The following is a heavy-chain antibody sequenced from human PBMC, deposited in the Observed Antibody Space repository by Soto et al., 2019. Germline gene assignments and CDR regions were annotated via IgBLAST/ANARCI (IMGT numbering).Heavy chain of an antibody. Sequence: GGALRLSCAASGLAFNRNGMHGVRHAPGKGQVWVSHINTDGSNTNYADSVKGRFTISRDNAKSTLFLQMNSLRDEDTAVYYCAREFCSGGNCYTYYFDPWGQGIPVIVSS. D-gene: IGHD2-15*01. J-gene: IGHJ5*02. CDR1: GLAFNRNG. CDR2: INTDGSNT. CDR3: AREFCSGGNCYTYYFDP. V-gene: IGHV3-74*01.